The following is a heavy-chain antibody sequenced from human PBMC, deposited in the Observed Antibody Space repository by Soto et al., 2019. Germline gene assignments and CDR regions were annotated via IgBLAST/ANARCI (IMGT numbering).Heavy chain of an antibody. CDR2: IYHSGST. CDR3: ARAGVYCSSTSCSPHWFDP. V-gene: IGHV4-30-2*01. Sequence: TLSLTCAVSGGSISSGGCSWSWIRQPPGKCLEWIGYIYHSGSTYYNPSLKSRVTISVDRSKNQFSLKLSSVTAADTAVYYCARAGVYCSSTSCSPHWFDPWGQGTLVTVSS. J-gene: IGHJ5*02. D-gene: IGHD2-2*01. CDR1: GGSISSGGCS.